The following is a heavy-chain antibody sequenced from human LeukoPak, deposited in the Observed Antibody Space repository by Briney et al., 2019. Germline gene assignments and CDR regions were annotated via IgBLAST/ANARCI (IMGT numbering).Heavy chain of an antibody. J-gene: IGHJ5*01. V-gene: IGHV3-21*01. CDR2: ISISSSYI. Sequence: GGSLILCCAASGFTCSSYSMNGVRQAPGKGLECFSSISISSSYIYYADSVKGRFTISRDNAKNSLYLQMNSLRAEDTAAYYCVRDRNWGSGWFDSWGQGTLVTVSS. CDR3: VRDRNWGSGWFDS. D-gene: IGHD7-27*01. CDR1: GFTCSSYS.